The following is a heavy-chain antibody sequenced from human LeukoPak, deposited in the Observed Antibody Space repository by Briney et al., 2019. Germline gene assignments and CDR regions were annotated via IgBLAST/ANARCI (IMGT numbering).Heavy chain of an antibody. CDR1: GGSISSGSYY. D-gene: IGHD6-19*01. CDR3: ASTVAGAIDY. Sequence: SETLSLTCTVSGGSISSGSYYWSWIRQPAGKGLEWIGRIYTSGSTNYNPSLKSRVTISVDTSKNQFSLKLGSVTAADTAVYYCASTVAGAIDYWGQGTLVTVSS. CDR2: IYTSGST. J-gene: IGHJ4*02. V-gene: IGHV4-61*02.